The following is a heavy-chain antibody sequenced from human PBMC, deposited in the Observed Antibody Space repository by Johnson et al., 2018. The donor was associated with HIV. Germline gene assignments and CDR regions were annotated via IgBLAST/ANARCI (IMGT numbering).Heavy chain of an antibody. CDR3: GRDINYSNYVTDAFDI. CDR2: ISWNGGSI. J-gene: IGHJ3*02. CDR1: VFSFSSYA. D-gene: IGHD4-11*01. Sequence: VQLVESGGGVVQPGGSLSLSCAASVFSFSSYAMSWVRQAPGKGLAWVSGISWNGGSIGSADSVKGLFTISRDNAKSSLFLQMNSLRAEDTAVYYCGRDINYSNYVTDAFDIWGQGTVVTVSS. V-gene: IGHV3-20*04.